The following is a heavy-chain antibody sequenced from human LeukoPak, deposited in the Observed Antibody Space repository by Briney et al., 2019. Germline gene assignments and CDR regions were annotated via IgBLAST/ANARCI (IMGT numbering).Heavy chain of an antibody. CDR2: IYSGGST. V-gene: IGHV3-53*01. CDR1: GLTFSSYW. Sequence: GGSLRLSCEASGLTFSSYWMSWVRQAPGKGLEWVSVIYSGGSTYYADSVKGRFTISRDNSKNTLYLQMNSLRAEDTAVYYCASGPSGFYLGLSTWGQGTLVTVSS. CDR3: ASGPSGFYLGLST. D-gene: IGHD3-22*01. J-gene: IGHJ4*02.